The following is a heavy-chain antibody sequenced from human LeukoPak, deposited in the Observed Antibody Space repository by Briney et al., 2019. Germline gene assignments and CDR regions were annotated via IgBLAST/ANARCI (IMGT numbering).Heavy chain of an antibody. CDR1: GYTFTSYY. J-gene: IGHJ6*02. V-gene: IGHV1-46*01. CDR2: INPSGGST. D-gene: IGHD3-3*01. Sequence: ASVKVSCKASGYTFTSYYMHWVRQAPGQGLEWMGIINPSGGSTSYAQKFQGRVTMTRDTSTSTVYMELSSLRSEDTAVYYCAREGLRFLEWRMGMDVWGQGTTVTVSS. CDR3: AREGLRFLEWRMGMDV.